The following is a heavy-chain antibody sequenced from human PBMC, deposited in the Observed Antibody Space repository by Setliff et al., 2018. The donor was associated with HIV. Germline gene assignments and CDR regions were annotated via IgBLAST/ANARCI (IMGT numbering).Heavy chain of an antibody. V-gene: IGHV3-33*01. CDR3: ARIKLGYCTNAVCLSYFDY. D-gene: IGHD2-8*01. CDR1: GFTFSNYG. J-gene: IGHJ4*02. Sequence: PGGSLRLSCAASGFTFSNYGMHWVRQAPGKGLEWVAVIWYDGSNQYYADSVKGRFTISRDNSKNTLYLQMNSLRAEDTAVYYCARIKLGYCTNAVCLSYFDYWGQGTLVTSPQ. CDR2: IWYDGSNQ.